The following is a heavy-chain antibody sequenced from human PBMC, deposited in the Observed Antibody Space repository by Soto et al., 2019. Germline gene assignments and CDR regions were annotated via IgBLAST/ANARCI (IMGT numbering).Heavy chain of an antibody. Sequence: QVQLQQWGAGLLKPSETLSLTCAVYGGSFSGYYWSWIRQPPGKGLEWIGEINHSGSTNYNPSLKSRVTISVDTSKNQFSLKLSSVTAADTAVYYCARGYDFWGGGGYYYYMDVWGKGTTVTVSS. CDR3: ARGYDFWGGGGYYYYMDV. CDR1: GGSFSGYY. V-gene: IGHV4-34*01. J-gene: IGHJ6*03. CDR2: INHSGST. D-gene: IGHD3-3*01.